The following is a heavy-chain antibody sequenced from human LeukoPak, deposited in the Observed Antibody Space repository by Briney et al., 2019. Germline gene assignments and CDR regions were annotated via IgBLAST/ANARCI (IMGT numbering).Heavy chain of an antibody. D-gene: IGHD4-17*01. CDR3: AKDLYDYGDYGDFDY. J-gene: IGHJ4*02. CDR1: GFTFSSYA. V-gene: IGHV3-23*01. Sequence: GGSLRLSCAASGFTFSSYAMSWVRQAPGKGLEWVSAISGSGGSTYYADSVKGRFTISRDNSKNTLCLQMNSLRAEDTAVYYCAKDLYDYGDYGDFDYWGQGTLVTVSS. CDR2: ISGSGGST.